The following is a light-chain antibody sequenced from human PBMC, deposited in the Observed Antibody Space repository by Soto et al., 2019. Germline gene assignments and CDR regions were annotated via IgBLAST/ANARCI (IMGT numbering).Light chain of an antibody. V-gene: IGKV1-5*01. J-gene: IGKJ1*01. CDR1: QSISSW. Sequence: DIQMTQSPSTLSASVGDRVTITCRASQSISSWLAWYQQKPGKAPKLLIYDASSLESGVPSRISGSGSGTEVTLTISSLQPDDFATYYCQQYNSYSPAFGQGTKVEIK. CDR3: QQYNSYSPA. CDR2: DAS.